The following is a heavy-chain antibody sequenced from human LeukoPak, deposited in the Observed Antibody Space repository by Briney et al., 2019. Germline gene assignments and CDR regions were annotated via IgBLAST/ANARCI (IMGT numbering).Heavy chain of an antibody. CDR2: ISAHNGNT. J-gene: IGHJ6*02. CDR3: ARDALVDLEWSTDYQYYGMDV. CDR1: GYTFSRYG. D-gene: IGHD3-3*01. Sequence: ASVEVSCKAIGYTFSRYGISWVRQAPGQGLEWMGWISAHNGNTKYEEKLQGRVTMTTDTSTSTAYMEMRSLRFDDTAVYYCARDALVDLEWSTDYQYYGMDVWGQGTRVTVAS. V-gene: IGHV1-18*01.